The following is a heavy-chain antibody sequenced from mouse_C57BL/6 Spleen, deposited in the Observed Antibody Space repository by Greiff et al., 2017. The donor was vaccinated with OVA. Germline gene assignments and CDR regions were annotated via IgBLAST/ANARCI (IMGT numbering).Heavy chain of an antibody. Sequence: QVQLQQPGAELVRPGSSVKLSCKASGYTFTSYWMDWVKQRPGQGLEWIGNIYPSDSETHYNQKFKDKATLTVDKSSSTAYMQLSSLTSEDSAVYYCASQHYYGSSYELDYYAMDYWGQGTSVTVSS. D-gene: IGHD1-1*01. J-gene: IGHJ4*01. V-gene: IGHV1-61*01. CDR1: GYTFTSYW. CDR3: ASQHYYGSSYELDYYAMDY. CDR2: IYPSDSET.